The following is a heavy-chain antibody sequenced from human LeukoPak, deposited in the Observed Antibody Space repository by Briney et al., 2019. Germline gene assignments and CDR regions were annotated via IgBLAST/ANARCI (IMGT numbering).Heavy chain of an antibody. CDR1: GFSFSSYW. CDR3: ATPARGGSALP. D-gene: IGHD6-19*01. Sequence: GGSLRLTCAASGFSFSSYWMSWVRQAPGKGLEWVANIQHDGTEQYYVDSVKGRFTISRDNTKKSLFLQINSLRAEDTAVYYCATPARGGSALPWGQGTLVTVSS. CDR2: IQHDGTEQ. J-gene: IGHJ5*02. V-gene: IGHV3-7*01.